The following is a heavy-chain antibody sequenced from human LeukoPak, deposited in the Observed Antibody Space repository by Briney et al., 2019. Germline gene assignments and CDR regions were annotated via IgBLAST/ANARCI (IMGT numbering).Heavy chain of an antibody. D-gene: IGHD3-3*01. Sequence: GGSLRLSCAASGFTFSSYWMSWVRQAPGKGLEWVSAISGSGGSTYYADSVKGRFTISRDNSKNTLYLQMNSLRAEDTAVYYCAEDHYYDFWSGYSDWGQGTLVTVSS. CDR3: AEDHYYDFWSGYSD. V-gene: IGHV3-23*01. J-gene: IGHJ4*02. CDR1: GFTFSSYW. CDR2: ISGSGGST.